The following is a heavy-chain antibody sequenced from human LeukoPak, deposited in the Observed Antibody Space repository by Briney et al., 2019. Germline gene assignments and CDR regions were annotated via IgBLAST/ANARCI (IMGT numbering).Heavy chain of an antibody. CDR3: ARGGYGSGSYSDWFDP. V-gene: IGHV4-34*01. CDR2: INHSGST. CDR1: GGSFSGYY. Sequence: KTSETLSLTCAVYGGSFSGYYWSWIRQPPGKGLEWIGEINHSGSTNYNPSLKSRVTISVDTSKNQFSLKLSSVTAADTAVYYCARGGYGSGSYSDWFDPWGQGTLVTVSS. J-gene: IGHJ5*02. D-gene: IGHD3-10*01.